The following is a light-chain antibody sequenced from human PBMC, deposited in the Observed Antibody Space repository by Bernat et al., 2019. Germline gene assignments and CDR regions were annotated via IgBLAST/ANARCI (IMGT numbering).Light chain of an antibody. J-gene: IGKJ4*01. CDR1: QDISSY. CDR2: AAS. CDR3: QQVDTYPLT. Sequence: DIQLTQSPSFLSASVGDKVTITCRASQDISSYLAWYQQKPGQVPKVLIYAASTLESGASSRFSGSGSGTEFTLTISSLQPDDFATYYCQQVDTYPLTFGGGTKVDSK. V-gene: IGKV1-9*01.